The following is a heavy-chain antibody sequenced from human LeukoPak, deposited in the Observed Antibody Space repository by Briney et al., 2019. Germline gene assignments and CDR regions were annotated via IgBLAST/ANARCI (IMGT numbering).Heavy chain of an antibody. Sequence: GGSLRLSCGASVFTFSSYAMSWVRQAPGKGLEWVSAISGSGGSTYYADSVKGRFTISRDNSKNTLYLQMNSLRAEDTAVYYCAKGSRITIFPPFDPWGQGTLVTVSS. J-gene: IGHJ5*02. CDR1: VFTFSSYA. CDR3: AKGSRITIFPPFDP. CDR2: ISGSGGST. D-gene: IGHD3-3*01. V-gene: IGHV3-23*01.